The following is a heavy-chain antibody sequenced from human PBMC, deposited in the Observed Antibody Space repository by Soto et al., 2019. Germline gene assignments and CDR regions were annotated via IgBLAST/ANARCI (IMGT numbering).Heavy chain of an antibody. CDR3: AKDDQIAAAGSMDV. Sequence: GGSLRLSCAASGFTFSSYAMSWVRQAPGKGLEWVSTISGSGGSTYYADSVKGRFTISRDNSKNTLYLQMNSLRAEDTAVYYCAKDDQIAAAGSMDVWGQGTTVTVSS. V-gene: IGHV3-23*01. CDR2: ISGSGGST. J-gene: IGHJ6*02. CDR1: GFTFSSYA. D-gene: IGHD6-13*01.